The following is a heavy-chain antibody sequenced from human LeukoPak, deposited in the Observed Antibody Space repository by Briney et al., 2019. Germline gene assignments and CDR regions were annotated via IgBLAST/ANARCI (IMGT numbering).Heavy chain of an antibody. D-gene: IGHD2-2*01. CDR3: ATSYAHQFDY. CDR2: TSSSSSTI. Sequence: GGSLRLSCAASGFTFSSFGMNWVRQAPGKGLEWVSYTSSSSSTIYYADSVKGRFTISRDNAKNSLYLQMNSLRAEDTAVYYCATSYAHQFDYWGQGTLVTVSS. J-gene: IGHJ4*02. V-gene: IGHV3-48*04. CDR1: GFTFSSFG.